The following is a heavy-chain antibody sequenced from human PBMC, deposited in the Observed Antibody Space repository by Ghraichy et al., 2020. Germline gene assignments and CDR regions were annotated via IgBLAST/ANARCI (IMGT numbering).Heavy chain of an antibody. V-gene: IGHV3-30*04. D-gene: IGHD3-16*02. J-gene: IGHJ4*02. CDR2: ISYDGSNK. Sequence: GGSLRLSCAASGFTFSSYAMHWVRQAPGKGLEWVAVISYDGSNKYYADSVKGRFTISRDNSKNTLYLQMNSLRAEDTAVYYCARGIEADYVWGSYRFEDYFDYWGQGTLVTVSS. CDR1: GFTFSSYA. CDR3: ARGIEADYVWGSYRFEDYFDY.